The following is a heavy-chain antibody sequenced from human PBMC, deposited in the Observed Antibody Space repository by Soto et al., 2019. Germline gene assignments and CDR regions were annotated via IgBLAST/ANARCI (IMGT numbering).Heavy chain of an antibody. Sequence: PSETLSLTCAVYGGSFSGYYWSWIRQPPGKGLEWIGEINHSGSTNYNPSPKSRVTISVDTSKNQFSLKLSSVTAADTAVYYCARASGSGEGDDYWGQGTLVTVSS. D-gene: IGHD3-10*01. CDR2: INHSGST. CDR3: ARASGSGEGDDY. V-gene: IGHV4-34*01. CDR1: GGSFSGYY. J-gene: IGHJ4*02.